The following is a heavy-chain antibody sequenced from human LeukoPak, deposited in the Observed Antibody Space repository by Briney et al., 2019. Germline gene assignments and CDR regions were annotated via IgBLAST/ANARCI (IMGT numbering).Heavy chain of an antibody. V-gene: IGHV1-46*01. J-gene: IGHJ3*02. CDR2: IIPSDGST. CDR3: ARDSNSGAFDI. D-gene: IGHD6-6*01. CDR1: GYSFTRYF. Sequence: VASVKVSGKASGYSFTRYFIHWVRQAPGQGLEWMGIIIPSDGSTSYAQKFQGRVTMTRDTSTSRVYMEVSSLRSEDTAVYYCARDSNSGAFDIWGQGTMVTVSS.